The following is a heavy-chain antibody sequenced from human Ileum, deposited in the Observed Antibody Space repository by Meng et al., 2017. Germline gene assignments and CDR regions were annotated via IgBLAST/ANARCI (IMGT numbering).Heavy chain of an antibody. CDR2: ISSDGTTT. J-gene: IGHJ5*01. CDR1: GFTFSDYW. V-gene: IGHV3-74*01. Sequence: EVQLVESGGGLIHPGGSLRLSCVTSGFTFSDYWMHWVRQVPGKGLMWVSRISSDGTTTDYADSVKGRFTISRDNAKKTLYLQMNSLRVEDTAVYYCLRLEMAWGHGALVTVSS. D-gene: IGHD5-24*01. CDR3: LRLEMA.